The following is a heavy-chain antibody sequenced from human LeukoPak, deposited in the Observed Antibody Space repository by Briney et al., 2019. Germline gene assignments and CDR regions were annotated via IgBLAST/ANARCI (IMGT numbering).Heavy chain of an antibody. CDR1: EYTFTDYY. V-gene: IGHV1-2*06. Sequence: ASVKVSCKASEYTFTDYYIHWIRQAPGQGLEWMGRISPNTGGTDHAQEFRDKITMTRDTSISTAYIELSRLISDDTAVYYCARVQFVVVPAAIGYWGQGTLVTVSS. CDR2: ISPNTGGT. D-gene: IGHD2-2*02. J-gene: IGHJ4*02. CDR3: ARVQFVVVPAAIGY.